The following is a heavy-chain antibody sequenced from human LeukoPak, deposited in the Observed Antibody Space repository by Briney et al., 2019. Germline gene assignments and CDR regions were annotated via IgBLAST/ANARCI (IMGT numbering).Heavy chain of an antibody. D-gene: IGHD6-13*01. CDR2: ISFDGVNT. CDR1: GFTFSTYA. J-gene: IGHJ4*02. V-gene: IGHV3-30*04. CDR3: ARRYSSSWWQTYFDY. Sequence: GGSLRLSCAASGFTFSTYAIHWVRQAPGKGLEWVAVISFDGVNTFYADSVKGRFTISRDNAKNSLYLQMNSLRAEDTAVYYCARRYSSSWWQTYFDYWGQGTLVTVSS.